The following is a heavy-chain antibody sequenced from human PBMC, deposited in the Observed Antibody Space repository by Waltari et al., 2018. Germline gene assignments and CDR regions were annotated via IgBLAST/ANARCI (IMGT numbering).Heavy chain of an antibody. V-gene: IGHV1-2*02. J-gene: IGHJ3*02. CDR1: GYTFTGYY. Sequence: QVQLVQSGAEVKKPGASVKVSCKASGYTFTGYYMHWVRQAPGQGLEWMGWINPNSGGTNYAQKFQGRVTMTRDTSISTAYMELSRLRSDNTAVYYCARERVPSIAARHDAFDIWGQGTMVTVSS. CDR2: INPNSGGT. CDR3: ARERVPSIAARHDAFDI. D-gene: IGHD6-6*01.